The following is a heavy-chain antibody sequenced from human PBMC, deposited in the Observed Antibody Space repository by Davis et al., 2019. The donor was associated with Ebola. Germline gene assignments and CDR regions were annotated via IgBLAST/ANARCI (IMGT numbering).Heavy chain of an antibody. J-gene: IGHJ4*02. D-gene: IGHD2-21*01. V-gene: IGHV3-30*03. Sequence: PGGSLRLSCAASGFTFSSYGMHWVRQAPGKGLEWVAVISYDGSNKYYADSVKGRFTISRDNSKNTLYLQMNSLRSEDTAVYFCARGGVAYSDLDYWGQGTLVAVSS. CDR2: ISYDGSNK. CDR3: ARGGVAYSDLDY. CDR1: GFTFSSYG.